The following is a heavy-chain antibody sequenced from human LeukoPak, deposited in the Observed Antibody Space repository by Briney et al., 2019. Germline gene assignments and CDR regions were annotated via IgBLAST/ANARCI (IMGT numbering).Heavy chain of an antibody. CDR2: INPNSGGT. Sequence: GASVKVSCKASGYTFTGYYMHWVRKAPGQGLEWMGWINPNSGGTNYAQKFQGRVTMTRDTSISTAYMELSRLRSDDTAVYYCARDGGYGSGSYRVYYYYMDVWGKGTTVTVSS. CDR1: GYTFTGYY. CDR3: ARDGGYGSGSYRVYYYYMDV. V-gene: IGHV1-2*02. D-gene: IGHD3-10*01. J-gene: IGHJ6*03.